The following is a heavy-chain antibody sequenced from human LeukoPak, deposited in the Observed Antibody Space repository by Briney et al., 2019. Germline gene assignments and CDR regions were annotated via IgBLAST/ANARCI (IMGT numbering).Heavy chain of an antibody. Sequence: GGSLRLSCAASGFTFSYYAFHWVRQAPGKGLEWVAIISYDGSLKYYADSVKDRFTISRDNSKNTLYLQMNSLRAEGTAVYYCVRSCSGGTCYEGGDYWGQGTLVTVSS. CDR3: VRSCSGGTCYEGGDY. CDR1: GFTFSYYA. CDR2: ISYDGSLK. J-gene: IGHJ4*02. D-gene: IGHD2-15*01. V-gene: IGHV3-30*04.